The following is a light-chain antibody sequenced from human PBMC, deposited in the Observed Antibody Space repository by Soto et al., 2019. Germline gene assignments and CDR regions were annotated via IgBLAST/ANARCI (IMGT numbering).Light chain of an antibody. J-gene: IGKJ1*01. V-gene: IGKV1D-8*02. Sequence: ILTTQVPSLLCDPTLQRLTMRWRMSQGISSYLAWYQQKPGKAPELMIYAASTLHSGVPSRFSGSGSGTDFTLNISCLKSEDFATYYCQKYYSFPWTVGQGTKVDIK. CDR1: QGISSY. CDR3: QKYYSFPWT. CDR2: AAS.